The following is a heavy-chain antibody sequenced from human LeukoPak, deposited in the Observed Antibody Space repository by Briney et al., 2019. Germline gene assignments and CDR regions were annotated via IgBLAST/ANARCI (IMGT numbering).Heavy chain of an antibody. CDR1: GFTFSSYA. J-gene: IGHJ6*02. CDR3: AKDLGYSYGDYYYYGMDV. V-gene: IGHV3-23*01. Sequence: GRSLRLSCAASGFTFSSYAMSWVRQAPGKGLEWVSAISGSGGSTYYADSVKGRFTISRDNSKNTLYLQMNSLRAEDTAVYYCAKDLGYSYGDYYYYGMDVWGQGTTVTVSS. D-gene: IGHD5-18*01. CDR2: ISGSGGST.